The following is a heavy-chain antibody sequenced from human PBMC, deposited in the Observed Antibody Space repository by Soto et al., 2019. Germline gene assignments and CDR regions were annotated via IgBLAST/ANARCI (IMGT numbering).Heavy chain of an antibody. CDR3: ARRGGGYSYGYYYYGMDV. J-gene: IGHJ6*02. CDR2: IIPIFGTA. Sequence: SVKVSCKASGGTFSSYAISWVRQAPGQGLEWMGGIIPIFGTANYAQKFQGRVTITADESTSTAYMELSSLRSEDTAVYYCARRGGGYSYGYYYYGMDVWGQGTTVTVSS. D-gene: IGHD5-18*01. V-gene: IGHV1-69*13. CDR1: GGTFSSYA.